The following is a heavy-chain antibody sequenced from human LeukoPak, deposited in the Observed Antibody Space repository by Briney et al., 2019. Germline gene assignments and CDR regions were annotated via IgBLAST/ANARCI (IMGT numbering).Heavy chain of an antibody. CDR3: AKGGYSYGSGFDY. Sequence: GGSLRLSCAASGFTFSSYGMPWVRRAPGKGLEWVAVISYDGSNKYYADSVKGRFTISRDNSKNTLYLQMNSLRAEDTAVYYCAKGGYSYGSGFDYWGQGTLVTVSS. CDR1: GFTFSSYG. V-gene: IGHV3-30*18. CDR2: ISYDGSNK. J-gene: IGHJ4*02. D-gene: IGHD5-18*01.